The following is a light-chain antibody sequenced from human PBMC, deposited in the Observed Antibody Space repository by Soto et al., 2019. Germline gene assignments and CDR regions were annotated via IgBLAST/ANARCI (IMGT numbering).Light chain of an antibody. J-gene: IGLJ2*01. CDR1: SSYIGGNNY. Sequence: QSALTQPASVSGSPGQSITISCTGTSSYIGGNNYVSWYQQHPGKAPKLIIYDVTNRPSGASNRFSGSKSGNPASLTLSGLQSEDVADYYCSSYTTSSTLFGGGTKLTVL. V-gene: IGLV2-14*03. CDR3: SSYTTSSTL. CDR2: DVT.